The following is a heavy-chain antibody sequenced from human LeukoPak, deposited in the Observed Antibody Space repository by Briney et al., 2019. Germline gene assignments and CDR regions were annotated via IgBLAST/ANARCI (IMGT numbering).Heavy chain of an antibody. D-gene: IGHD2-21*01. CDR3: ARSSSVTIPGYYFDY. CDR2: ISAYNGNT. J-gene: IGHJ4*02. CDR1: GYTFTSYG. Sequence: GSVKVSCKASGYTFTSYGISWVRQAPGQGLEWMGWISAYNGNTNYAQKLQGRVTMTTDTSTSTAYMELRSLRSDDTAVYYCARSSSVTIPGYYFDYWGQGTLVTVSS. V-gene: IGHV1-18*01.